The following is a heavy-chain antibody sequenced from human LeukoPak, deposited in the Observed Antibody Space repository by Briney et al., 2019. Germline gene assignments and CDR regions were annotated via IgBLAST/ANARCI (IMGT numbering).Heavy chain of an antibody. J-gene: IGHJ4*02. D-gene: IGHD5-18*01. CDR2: IIPILGIA. CDR1: GGTFSSYA. V-gene: IGHV1-69*04. CDR3: ARHSYALGDSYGYTGLYFDY. Sequence: GASVKVSCKASGGTFSSYAISWVRQAPGQGLEWMGRIIPILGIANYAQKFQGRVTITADKSTSTAYMELSSLRSEDTAVYYCARHSYALGDSYGYTGLYFDYWGQGTLVTVSS.